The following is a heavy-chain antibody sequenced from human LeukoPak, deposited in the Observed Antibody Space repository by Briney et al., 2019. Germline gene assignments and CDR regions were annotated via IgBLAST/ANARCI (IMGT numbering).Heavy chain of an antibody. J-gene: IGHJ4*02. Sequence: RPSETLSLTCGVSGGSITTTNFWSWVRQPPGKGLEWIGEIYHSGSTNYNPSLKGRVTMSLDKSKNQFSLKLTSVTAADTAVYYCARASGSGYYYDCWGQGTLVTVSS. CDR3: ARASGSGYYYDC. V-gene: IGHV4-4*02. D-gene: IGHD3-22*01. CDR2: IYHSGST. CDR1: GGSITTTNF.